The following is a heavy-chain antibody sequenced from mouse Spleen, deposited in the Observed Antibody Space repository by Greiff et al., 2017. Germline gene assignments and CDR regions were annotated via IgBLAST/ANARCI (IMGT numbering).Heavy chain of an antibody. CDR1: GYTFTDYE. J-gene: IGHJ2*01. CDR3: TRPGKDY. V-gene: IGHV1-15*01. CDR2: IDPETGGT. Sequence: QVQLKESGAELVRPGASVTLSCKASGYTFTDYEMHWVKQTPVHGLEWIGAIDPETGGTAYNQKFKGKAILTADKSSSTAYMELRSLTSEDSAVYYCTRPGKDYWGQGTTLTVSS.